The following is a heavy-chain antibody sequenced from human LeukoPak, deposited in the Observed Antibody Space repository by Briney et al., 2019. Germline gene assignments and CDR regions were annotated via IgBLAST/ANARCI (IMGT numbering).Heavy chain of an antibody. V-gene: IGHV3-15*01. CDR1: GFXFSNAW. Sequence: GGSLRLSCAASGFXFSNAWISWVRQAPGKGLEWVGRIKSKTDGGTTDYAAPVKGRFTISRDDSKNTLYLQMNSLKTEDTAVYYCTTTYGDYGSDAFDIWGQGTMVTVSS. D-gene: IGHD4-17*01. CDR2: IKSKTDGGTT. CDR3: TTTYGDYGSDAFDI. J-gene: IGHJ3*02.